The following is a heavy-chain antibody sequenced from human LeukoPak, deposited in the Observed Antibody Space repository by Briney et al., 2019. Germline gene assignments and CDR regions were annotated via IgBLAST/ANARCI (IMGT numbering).Heavy chain of an antibody. Sequence: PGGSLRLSCAASGFSFSNYWMSWVRQAPGKGLEWVSSISSSSSYIYYADSVKGRFTISRDNAKSSLYLQMNSLRAEDTAVYYCARVSREYQLFNWFDPWGQGTLVTVSS. CDR2: ISSSSSYI. CDR1: GFSFSNYW. D-gene: IGHD2-2*01. J-gene: IGHJ5*02. V-gene: IGHV3-21*01. CDR3: ARVSREYQLFNWFDP.